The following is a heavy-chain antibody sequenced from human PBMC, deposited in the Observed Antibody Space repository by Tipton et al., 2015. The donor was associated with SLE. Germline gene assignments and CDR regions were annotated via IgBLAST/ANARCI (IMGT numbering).Heavy chain of an antibody. CDR2: IYYSGST. CDR1: GGSISSSLYY. V-gene: IGHV4-39*07. D-gene: IGHD3-22*01. J-gene: IGHJ3*02. CDR3: RDTMIVVVITTWDAFDI. Sequence: LRLSCTVSGGSISSSLYYWGWIRLPPGKGLEWFGSIYYSGSTYYNPSLKGRVSISVDTSKTPFSLKLSSVTAADTAVYYCRDTMIVVVITTWDAFDIWGQETMVTVSS.